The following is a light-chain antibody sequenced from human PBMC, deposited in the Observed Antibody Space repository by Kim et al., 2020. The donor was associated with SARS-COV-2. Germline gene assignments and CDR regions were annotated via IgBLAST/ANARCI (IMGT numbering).Light chain of an antibody. CDR3: QVWDSSSDHPYV. V-gene: IGLV3-21*04. J-gene: IGLJ1*01. CDR1: NIGSKG. CDR2: YDS. Sequence: PGKAARITGGGNNIGSKGVHWYQQKPGQAPVLVIYYDSDRPSGIPERFSGSNSGNTATLTISRVEAGDEADYYCQVWDSSSDHPYVFGTGTKVTVL.